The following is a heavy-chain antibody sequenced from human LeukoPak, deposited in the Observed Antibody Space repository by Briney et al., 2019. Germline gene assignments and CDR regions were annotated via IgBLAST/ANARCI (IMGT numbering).Heavy chain of an antibody. D-gene: IGHD4-17*01. CDR2: IYSGGST. V-gene: IGHV3-53*01. J-gene: IGHJ3*02. CDR1: GFTVSSHY. CDR3: ARTTGISVTTSAFDI. Sequence: GGSLILSCAASGFTVSSHYVSWVRQAPGERLEWVAVIYSGGSTYYADSVKGRFTISRDNSKNTLYLQMNSLRAEDTAVYYCARTTGISVTTSAFDIWGQGTMVTVSS.